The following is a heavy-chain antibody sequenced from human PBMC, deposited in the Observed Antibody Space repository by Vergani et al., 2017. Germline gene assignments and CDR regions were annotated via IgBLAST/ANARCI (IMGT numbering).Heavy chain of an antibody. CDR2: IFKSGDF. J-gene: IGHJ6*02. CDR3: ARGDAMDV. V-gene: IGHV4-61*02. CDR1: GGSFSDDTHY. Sequence: QVQLQESDPGLLKTSQTLSLTCTISGGSFSDDTHYWSWNSARQPAGKGLEWIGRIFKSGDFNYNPSLESRLTMSEDTSKNQFSLKLESLAAADTAVYYCARGDAMDVWGPGATVVVSS.